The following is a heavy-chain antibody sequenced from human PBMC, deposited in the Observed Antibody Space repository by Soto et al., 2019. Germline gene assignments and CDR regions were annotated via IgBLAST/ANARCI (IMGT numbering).Heavy chain of an antibody. CDR1: GFTFSHYG. J-gene: IGHJ4*02. CDR3: ARYSGKYQGPIDY. CDR2: ISYDGSNK. Sequence: QVQLVESGGGVVQPGRSLILSCAASGFTFSHYGIHWVRQAPGKGLEWLAVISYDGSNKHYADSVKGRFTVSRDNSKNTLYLQINSLRAEDTAVYFCARYSGKYQGPIDYWGQGTLVTVSS. V-gene: IGHV3-30*03. D-gene: IGHD1-26*01.